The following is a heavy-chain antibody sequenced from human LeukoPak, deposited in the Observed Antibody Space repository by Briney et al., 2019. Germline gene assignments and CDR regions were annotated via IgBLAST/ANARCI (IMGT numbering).Heavy chain of an antibody. CDR1: GGSISSGDYY. Sequence: SSETLSLTCTVSGGSISSGDYYWSWIRQPPGKGLEWIGYIYYSGSTYYNPSLKSRVTISVDTSKNQFSLKLSSVTAADTAVYYCARHSPLLRWFDPWGQGTLVTVSS. J-gene: IGHJ5*02. D-gene: IGHD3-22*01. CDR3: ARHSPLLRWFDP. V-gene: IGHV4-30-4*01. CDR2: IYYSGST.